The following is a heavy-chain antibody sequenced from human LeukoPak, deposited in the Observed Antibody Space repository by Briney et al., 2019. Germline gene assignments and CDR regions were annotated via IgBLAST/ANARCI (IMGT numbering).Heavy chain of an antibody. J-gene: IGHJ4*02. CDR2: INPSGGST. Sequence: ASVKVSCKASGYTFTSYCMHWVRQAPGQGLEWMGIINPSGGSTSYAQKFQGRVTMTRDTSTSTVYMELSSLRSEDTAVYYCARVGIVGARLDYWGQGTLVTVSS. CDR3: ARVGIVGARLDY. CDR1: GYTFTSYC. D-gene: IGHD1-26*01. V-gene: IGHV1-46*01.